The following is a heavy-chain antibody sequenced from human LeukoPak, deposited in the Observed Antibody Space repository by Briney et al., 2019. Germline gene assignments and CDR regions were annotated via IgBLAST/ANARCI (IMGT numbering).Heavy chain of an antibody. D-gene: IGHD3-16*01. J-gene: IGHJ4*02. V-gene: IGHV6-1*01. CDR2: TYYRSKWYN. CDR1: GDSVSSNSAA. CDR3: ARAPNLYYDYVWGGDYYFDY. Sequence: SQTLSLTCAIPGDSVSSNSAAWNWIRQSPSRGLEWLGRTYYRSKWYNDYAVSVKSRITINPDTSKNQFSLQLNSVTPEDTAVYYCARAPNLYYDYVWGGDYYFDYWGQGTLVTVSS.